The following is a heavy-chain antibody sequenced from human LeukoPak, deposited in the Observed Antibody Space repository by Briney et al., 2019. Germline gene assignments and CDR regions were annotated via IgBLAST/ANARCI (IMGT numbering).Heavy chain of an antibody. V-gene: IGHV4-30-2*01. D-gene: IGHD6-6*01. CDR1: GGSISSGGYY. CDR2: IYHSGST. J-gene: IGHJ4*02. CDR3: AREDGGIAARRVDY. Sequence: TLSLTCTVSGGSISSGGYYWSWIRQPPGKGLEWIGYIYHSGSTYYNPSLKSRVTISVDRSKNQFSLKLSSVTAADTAVYYCAREDGGIAARRVDYWGQGTLVTVSS.